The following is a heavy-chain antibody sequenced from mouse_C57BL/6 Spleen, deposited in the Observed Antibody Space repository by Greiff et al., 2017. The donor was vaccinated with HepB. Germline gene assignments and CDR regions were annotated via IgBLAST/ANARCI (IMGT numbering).Heavy chain of an antibody. CDR2: IDPSDSYT. J-gene: IGHJ2*01. CDR1: GYTFTSYW. V-gene: IGHV1-59*01. CDR3: ARGGDTHDY. Sequence: QVQLQQPGAELVRPGTSVKLSCKASGYTFTSYWMHWVKQRPGQGLEWIGVIDPSDSYTNYNQKFKGKATLTVDTSSSTAYMQLSSLTSEDSAVYYCARGGDTHDYWGQGTTLTVSS. D-gene: IGHD3-3*01.